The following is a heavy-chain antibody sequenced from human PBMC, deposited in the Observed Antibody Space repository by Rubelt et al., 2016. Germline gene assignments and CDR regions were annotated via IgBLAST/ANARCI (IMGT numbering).Heavy chain of an antibody. CDR1: GGSISSYY. CDR2: IYYSGST. Sequence: QVQLQESGPGLVKPSETLSLTCTVSGGSISSYYWSWIRQPPGKGLEWIGYIYYSGSTNYNPSLKSRVTISVDASKNQFSLKLSSVTAADTAVYYCASSPPSGWLLNNWFDPWGQGTLVTVSS. J-gene: IGHJ5*02. V-gene: IGHV4-59*08. CDR3: ASSPPSGWLLNNWFDP. D-gene: IGHD6-19*01.